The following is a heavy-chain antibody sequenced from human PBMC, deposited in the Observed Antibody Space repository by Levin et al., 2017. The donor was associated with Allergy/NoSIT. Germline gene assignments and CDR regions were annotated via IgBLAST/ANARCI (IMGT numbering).Heavy chain of an antibody. Sequence: SETLSLTCTVSGLSISSFYFWGWIRQPPGKGLEWIGSIAHSGATYYNPSLRSRVTMSVDTSKNQFSLSLSSVTAADTAVYYCVRDRRYDYGSGTFFPFDSWGQGTLVNVSS. CDR1: GLSISSFYF. CDR3: VRDRRYDYGSGTFFPFDS. V-gene: IGHV4-38-2*02. J-gene: IGHJ5*01. CDR2: IAHSGAT. D-gene: IGHD3-10*01.